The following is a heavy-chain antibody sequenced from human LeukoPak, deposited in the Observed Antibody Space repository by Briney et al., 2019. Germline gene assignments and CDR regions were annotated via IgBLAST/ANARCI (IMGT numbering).Heavy chain of an antibody. D-gene: IGHD2-15*01. CDR2: IYYSGST. CDR3: ARDLPLGDYYYGMDV. CDR1: GGSISSGGYY. J-gene: IGHJ6*02. Sequence: SETLSPTCTVSGGSISSGGYYWSWIRQHPGKGLEWIGYIYYSGSTYYNPSLKSRVTISVDTSKNQFSLKLSSVTAADTAVYYCARDLPLGDYYYGMDVWGQGTTVTVSS. V-gene: IGHV4-31*03.